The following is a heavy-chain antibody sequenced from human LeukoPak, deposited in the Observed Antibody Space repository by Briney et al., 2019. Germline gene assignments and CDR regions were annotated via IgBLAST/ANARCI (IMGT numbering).Heavy chain of an antibody. CDR1: GFTFSSYS. CDR3: ARDRIIYGDYGDAFDI. V-gene: IGHV3-21*01. J-gene: IGHJ3*02. Sequence: GGSLRLSCAASGFTFSSYSMNWVRQAPGKGLEWVSSISSSSSYIYYADSLKGRFTISRDNAKNSLYLQMNSLRAEDTAVYYCARDRIIYGDYGDAFDIWGQGTMVAVSS. CDR2: ISSSSSYI. D-gene: IGHD4-17*01.